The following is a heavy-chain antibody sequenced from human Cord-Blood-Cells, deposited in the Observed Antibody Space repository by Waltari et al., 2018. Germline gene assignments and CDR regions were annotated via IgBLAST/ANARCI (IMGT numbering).Heavy chain of an antibody. V-gene: IGHV3-53*01. CDR2: VYSGGST. Sequence: EVQLVESGGGLIQPGGSLRLSCAASGFTVSSNYMSWVRQAPGKGLEWVSVVYSGGSTYYANSVKGRFTISRDNSKNTLYLQMNSLRAEDTAVYYCARGFGYYGSGSYYNYFDYWGQGTLVTVSS. CDR3: ARGFGYYGSGSYYNYFDY. J-gene: IGHJ4*02. CDR1: GFTVSSNY. D-gene: IGHD3-10*01.